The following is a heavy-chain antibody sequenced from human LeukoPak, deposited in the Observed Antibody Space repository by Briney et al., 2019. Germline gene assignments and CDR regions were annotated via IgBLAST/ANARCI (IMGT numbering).Heavy chain of an antibody. Sequence: SETLSLTCAVYGGSFSGYYWSWIRQPPGKGLEWIGEINHSGSTNYNPSLKSRVTISVDTSKNQFSLKLSSVTAADTAVYYCAKTTTGYSSGRYPGWPVDCWGQGTLVTVSS. J-gene: IGHJ4*02. D-gene: IGHD6-19*01. CDR3: AKTTTGYSSGRYPGWPVDC. CDR2: INHSGST. CDR1: GGSFSGYY. V-gene: IGHV4-34*01.